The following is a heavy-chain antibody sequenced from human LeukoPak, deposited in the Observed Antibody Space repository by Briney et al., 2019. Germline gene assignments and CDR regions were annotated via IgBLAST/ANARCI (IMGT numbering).Heavy chain of an antibody. V-gene: IGHV3-21*01. J-gene: IGHJ4*02. CDR3: ARMGYYDILTGYYPFDY. CDR2: ISSGSSYI. D-gene: IGHD3-9*01. Sequence: GGSLRLSCAASGFTFSSYSMNWVRQAPGKGLEWVSSISSGSSYIYYADSVKGRFTISRDNSKNTLYLQMNSLRAEDTAVYYCARMGYYDILTGYYPFDYWGQGTLVTVSS. CDR1: GFTFSSYS.